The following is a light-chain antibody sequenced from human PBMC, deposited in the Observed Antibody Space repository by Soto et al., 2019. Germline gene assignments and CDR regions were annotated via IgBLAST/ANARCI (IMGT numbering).Light chain of an antibody. CDR2: GAS. CDR1: QRVSSSD. CDR3: QQYGSSGT. J-gene: IGKJ1*01. V-gene: IGKV3-20*01. Sequence: VVLTQSPGTLSLSPGDRATLSCRASQRVSSSDLAWYQQKPGQAPRLRFYGASTGATGLPARFSGSGSGTEFTLTISRLEPEDFAVYYCQQYGSSGTFGQGTKVDIK.